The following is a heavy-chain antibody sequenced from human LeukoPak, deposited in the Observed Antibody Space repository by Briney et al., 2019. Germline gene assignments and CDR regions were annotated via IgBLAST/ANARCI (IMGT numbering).Heavy chain of an antibody. Sequence: GASVKVSCKASGYTFTTYLIHWVRQAPGQGLEWMGEVHPVTGCTNYAQKFQGRVTMTRDTSTSTVYLELSSLTSEDTAVYFCARDPANGRPDAYDIWGQGTRVTVSS. CDR2: VHPVTGCT. CDR1: GYTFTTYL. V-gene: IGHV1-46*01. CDR3: ARDPANGRPDAYDI. J-gene: IGHJ3*02. D-gene: IGHD1-26*01.